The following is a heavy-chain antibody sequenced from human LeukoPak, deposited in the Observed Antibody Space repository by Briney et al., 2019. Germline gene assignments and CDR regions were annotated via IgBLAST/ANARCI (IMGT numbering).Heavy chain of an antibody. V-gene: IGHV1-24*01. J-gene: IGHJ5*02. CDR3: ATVRRAVDTAMVWHNWFDP. CDR2: FDPEDGET. Sequence: ASVKVSCKVSGYTLTELSMHWVRQAPGKVLEWMGGFDPEDGETIYAQKFQGRVTMTEDTSTDTAYMELSSLRSEDTAVYYCATVRRAVDTAMVWHNWFDPWGQGTLVTVSS. D-gene: IGHD5-18*01. CDR1: GYTLTELS.